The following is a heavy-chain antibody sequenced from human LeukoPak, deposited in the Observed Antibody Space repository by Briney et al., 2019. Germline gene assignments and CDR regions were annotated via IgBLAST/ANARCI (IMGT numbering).Heavy chain of an antibody. J-gene: IGHJ4*02. V-gene: IGHV5-51*01. CDR3: ARSPFEGHCSSTSCPYFDY. CDR1: GYSFTSYW. Sequence: GESLKISCKGSGYSFTSYWIGWVRQMPGKGLEWMGIIYPGDSDTRYSPSFQGQVTISADKSISTAYLQWSSLKASDTAMYYCARSPFEGHCSSTSCPYFDYWGQGTLVTVSS. CDR2: IYPGDSDT. D-gene: IGHD2-2*01.